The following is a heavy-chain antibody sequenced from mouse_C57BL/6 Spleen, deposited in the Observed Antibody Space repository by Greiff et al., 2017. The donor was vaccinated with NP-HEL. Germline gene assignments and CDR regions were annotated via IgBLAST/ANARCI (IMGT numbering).Heavy chain of an antibody. Sequence: VQLKQSGPELVKPGASVKIPCKASGYTFTDYNMDWVKQSHGKSLEWIGDINPNNGGTIYNQKFKGKATLTVDKSSSTAYMELRSLTSEDTAVYYCARFRPYYYAMDYWGQGTSVTVSS. CDR1: GYTFTDYN. CDR3: ARFRPYYYAMDY. J-gene: IGHJ4*01. CDR2: INPNNGGT. V-gene: IGHV1-18*01.